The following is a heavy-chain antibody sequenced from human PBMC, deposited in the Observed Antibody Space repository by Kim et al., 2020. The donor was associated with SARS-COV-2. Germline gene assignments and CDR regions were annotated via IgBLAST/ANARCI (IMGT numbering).Heavy chain of an antibody. V-gene: IGHV3-23*01. D-gene: IGHD2-15*01. CDR1: GFTFSTYA. CDR3: ARRGGLLSTAFDH. J-gene: IGHJ4*02. CDR2: IGGGGVNT. Sequence: GGSLRLSCAASGFTFSTYALTWVRQTSGKGLEWISTIGGGGVNTYYADSVKGRFTISRDNSKNTMYLQMNSLRADDTAIYYCARRGGLLSTAFDHWGQGTLVTVSS.